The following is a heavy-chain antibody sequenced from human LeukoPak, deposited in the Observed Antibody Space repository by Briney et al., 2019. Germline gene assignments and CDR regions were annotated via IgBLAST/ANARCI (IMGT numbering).Heavy chain of an antibody. CDR1: GYSSTGYY. CDR3: ARDLVQYSRYDSFDY. D-gene: IGHD5-12*01. Sequence: GASVKVSCKASGYSSTGYYLHWVRQAPGQGLEWMGWINPNSGGTNYAQKFQGRVTMTRDTSISTAYMELSRLRSDDTAVYYCARDLVQYSRYDSFDYWGQGTLVTVSS. J-gene: IGHJ4*02. V-gene: IGHV1-2*02. CDR2: INPNSGGT.